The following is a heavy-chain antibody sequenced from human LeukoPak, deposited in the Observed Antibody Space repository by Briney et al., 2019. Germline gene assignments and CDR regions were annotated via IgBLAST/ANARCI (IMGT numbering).Heavy chain of an antibody. Sequence: PSETLSLTCAVYGGSFSGYYWSWIRRPPGKGLEWIGEINHSGSANYNPSLKSRVTISVDTSKNQFSLKLSSVTVADTAVYYGARGPYLSRAEYFQHWGQGTLVTVSS. CDR1: GGSFSGYY. CDR3: ARGPYLSRAEYFQH. V-gene: IGHV4-34*01. J-gene: IGHJ1*01. CDR2: INHSGSA. D-gene: IGHD2-21*01.